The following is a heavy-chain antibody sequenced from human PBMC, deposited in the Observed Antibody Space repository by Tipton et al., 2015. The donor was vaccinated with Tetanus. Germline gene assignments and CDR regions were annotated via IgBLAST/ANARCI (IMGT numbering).Heavy chain of an antibody. V-gene: IGHV3-30*04. CDR1: GFTFSRYP. Sequence: QLVQSGGGLVQPGGSLRLSCSASGFTFSRYPVHWVRQAPGKGLEWLAVISDDGNHKYYADSVKGRFTISRDNSNNTLFVQMDSLKTEDTAVYFCARGTYSTGWYAYYYYSMDMWGQGTTVTVSS. CDR3: ARGTYSTGWYAYYYYSMDM. CDR2: ISDDGNHK. D-gene: IGHD6-19*01. J-gene: IGHJ6*02.